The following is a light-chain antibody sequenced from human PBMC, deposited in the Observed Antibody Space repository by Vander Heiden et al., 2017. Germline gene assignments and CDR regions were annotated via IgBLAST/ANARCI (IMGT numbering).Light chain of an antibody. CDR3: RRDYNYPPT. V-gene: IGKV1-6*01. CDR1: QGIRND. CDR2: AAS. Sequence: AIQMTQSPSSLSASVGDRVTITCRASQGIRNDLGWYQQKPGKAPKLLIYAASSLQSGVPSRFSGSGSGTDFTLTISSLQPEDFATYYCRRDYNYPPTFGHGTKVEIK. J-gene: IGKJ1*01.